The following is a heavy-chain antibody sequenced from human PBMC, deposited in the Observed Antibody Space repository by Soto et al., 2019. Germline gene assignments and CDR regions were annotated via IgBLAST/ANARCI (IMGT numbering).Heavy chain of an antibody. D-gene: IGHD3-3*01. Sequence: ASVKVSCKASGYTFTSYAMHWVRQAPGQRLEWMGWINAGNGNTKYSQKFQGRVTITRDKSASTAYMELSSLRSEDTAVYYCAREGYDFWSGSDYYFDYWGQGTLVTVSS. CDR2: INAGNGNT. CDR3: AREGYDFWSGSDYYFDY. J-gene: IGHJ4*02. V-gene: IGHV1-3*01. CDR1: GYTFTSYA.